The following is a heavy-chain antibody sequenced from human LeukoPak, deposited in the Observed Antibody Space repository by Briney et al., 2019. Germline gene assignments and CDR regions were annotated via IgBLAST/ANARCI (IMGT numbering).Heavy chain of an antibody. CDR1: GFTLGDYT. CDR3: TQIEYYDFWSGYSYKYYGMDV. V-gene: IGHV3-49*04. J-gene: IGHJ6*02. CDR2: IRSKAYGGTT. Sequence: PGGSLRLSCTTSGFTLGDYTMSWVRQAPGKGVEWVGFIRSKAYGGTTEYAVSVKGRFTISRDDSKTIAYLQMNSLKTEDTAVYYCTQIEYYDFWSGYSYKYYGMDVWGQGKTVTVSS. D-gene: IGHD3-3*01.